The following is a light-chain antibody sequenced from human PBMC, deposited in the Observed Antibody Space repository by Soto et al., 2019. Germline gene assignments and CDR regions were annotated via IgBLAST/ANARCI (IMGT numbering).Light chain of an antibody. J-gene: IGKJ1*01. Sequence: EIVLTQSPGTLSLSPGERATLSCRASQSVSSSYLAWYQQKPGQAPRLLIYGASSRATGIPYRLSGSGSGTDFTLTITRLEPEDFAVYYCQQYGRSPTTFGQGTKVEI. CDR3: QQYGRSPTT. V-gene: IGKV3-20*01. CDR2: GAS. CDR1: QSVSSSY.